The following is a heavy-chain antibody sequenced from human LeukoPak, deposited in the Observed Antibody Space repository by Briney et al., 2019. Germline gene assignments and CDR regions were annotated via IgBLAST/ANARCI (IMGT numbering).Heavy chain of an antibody. Sequence: SETLSLTCTVSGGSISSGDYYWSWIRQPGGKGLEWIGYIYYSGSTYYNPSLKSRVTISVDTSKNQFSLKLSSVTAADTAVYYCARESYDRSRPNAFDIWGQGTMVTVSS. CDR3: ARESYDRSRPNAFDI. V-gene: IGHV4-30-4*01. CDR1: GGSISSGDYY. J-gene: IGHJ3*02. D-gene: IGHD3-22*01. CDR2: IYYSGST.